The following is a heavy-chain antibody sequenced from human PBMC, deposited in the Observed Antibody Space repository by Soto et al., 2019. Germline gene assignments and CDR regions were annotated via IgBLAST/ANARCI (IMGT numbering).Heavy chain of an antibody. CDR1: SGSISGGGYY. CDR2: IYHSGTT. D-gene: IGHD5-18*01. CDR3: AGAWTATASWAYWFDL. V-gene: IGHV4-31*03. Sequence: QVQLQESGPGLVEPSQTLSLTCTVSSGSISGGGYYWSWIRQHPGKGLEWIGYIYHSGTTYYNPSFKSRLTITVDTSKSQFSLKLSSVTAADTAVYYCAGAWTATASWAYWFDLWGQGTLGTVSS. J-gene: IGHJ5*02.